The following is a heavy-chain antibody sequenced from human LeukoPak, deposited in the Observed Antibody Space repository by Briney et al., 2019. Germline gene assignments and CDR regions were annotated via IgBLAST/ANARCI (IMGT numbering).Heavy chain of an antibody. J-gene: IGHJ1*01. D-gene: IGHD6-13*01. CDR2: IKPNSGGT. CDR3: ARGGNMERQLAREH. CDR1: GYTFTGYY. Sequence: ASVKVSCKAHGYTFTGYYMHWVRQAPGQGPEWMGWIKPNSGGTNYAQKFQGRVTMARDTSIDTAYMELDRLRSDDTAMYYCARGGNMERQLAREHWGQGTLVTVSS. V-gene: IGHV1-2*02.